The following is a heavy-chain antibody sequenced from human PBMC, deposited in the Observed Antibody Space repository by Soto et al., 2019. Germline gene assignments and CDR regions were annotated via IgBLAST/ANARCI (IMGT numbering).Heavy chain of an antibody. V-gene: IGHV4-31*02. CDR2: IYSRGNT. CDR3: ARGTYYFYMDV. Sequence: PSETLSLTCTASAGSIGSGFYCWSWIRQHPGKGLEWIGYIYSRGNTYYNPSLKSRVTISLDTSDNPFSLTLGSVTAADTAVYYCARGTYYFYMDVWGKGTTVTV. J-gene: IGHJ6*03. CDR1: AGSIGSGFYC.